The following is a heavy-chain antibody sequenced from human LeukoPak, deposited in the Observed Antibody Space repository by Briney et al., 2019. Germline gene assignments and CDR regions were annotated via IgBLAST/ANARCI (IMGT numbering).Heavy chain of an antibody. D-gene: IGHD3-16*01. CDR3: AKGRASHEY. CDR2: INHSGST. Sequence: SETLSLTCAVYGGSFSGYYWSWIRQPPGKGLEWIGEINHSGSTNYNPSLKSRVTISVDTSKNQFSLELTSVTAAGTAVFYCAKGRASHEYWGQGILVTVSS. J-gene: IGHJ4*02. CDR1: GGSFSGYY. V-gene: IGHV4-34*01.